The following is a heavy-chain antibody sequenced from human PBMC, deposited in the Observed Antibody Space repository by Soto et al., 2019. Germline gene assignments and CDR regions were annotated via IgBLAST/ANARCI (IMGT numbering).Heavy chain of an antibody. D-gene: IGHD6-13*01. V-gene: IGHV1-8*01. Sequence: ASVKVSCKASGYTFTSYDISWVRQATGQGLEWMGWMNPNSGNTGYAQKFQGRVTMTRNTSISTAYMELSSLRSEDTAVYYCARASQGYISSWTPYYYYYMGVWGKGTTVTGSS. CDR2: MNPNSGNT. CDR1: GYTFTSYD. J-gene: IGHJ6*03. CDR3: ARASQGYISSWTPYYYYYMGV.